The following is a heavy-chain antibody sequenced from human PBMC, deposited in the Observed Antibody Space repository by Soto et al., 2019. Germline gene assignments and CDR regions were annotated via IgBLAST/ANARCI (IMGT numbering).Heavy chain of an antibody. D-gene: IGHD3-16*01. CDR1: GGSISSGGYY. V-gene: IGHV4-31*03. Sequence: QVQLQESGPGLVKPSQTLSLTCTVSGGSISSGGYYCSWIRQHPGKGLEWIGYIYYSGSTYYNPSLKSRVSISVDTSKNQFSLKLSSVTAADTAVYYCALRFGAPGRLYFDYWGQGTLVTVSS. CDR3: ALRFGAPGRLYFDY. J-gene: IGHJ4*02. CDR2: IYYSGST.